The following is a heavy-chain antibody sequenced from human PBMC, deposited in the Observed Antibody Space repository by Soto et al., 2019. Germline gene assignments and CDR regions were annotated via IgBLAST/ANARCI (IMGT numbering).Heavy chain of an antibody. V-gene: IGHV3-23*01. CDR3: VKGYWKGDV. Sequence: EVQLLESGGGLVQPGGSLRLSCAASGFTFSTYAMNWVRQAPGNGLEWVSAISGSGGSIHYAESVKGRFTISRDNSKNTLYMQMTSLRDEDTAVDHCVKGYWKGDVWGQGTTVTVSS. D-gene: IGHD1-1*01. J-gene: IGHJ6*02. CDR2: ISGSGGSI. CDR1: GFTFSTYA.